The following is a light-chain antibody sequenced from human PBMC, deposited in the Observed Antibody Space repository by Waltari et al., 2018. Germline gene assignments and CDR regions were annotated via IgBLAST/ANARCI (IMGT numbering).Light chain of an antibody. CDR2: AAS. CDR1: QSVSKY. J-gene: IGKJ1*01. Sequence: IVLTQSPGTLSLSPGERATLSCRASQSVSKYLAWYQQRPGQAPRLLIYAASTRATGIPDRFSGSGSGTEFSLTISRLEPEDFAVYYCQNHERLPATFGQGTKVEIK. CDR3: QNHERLPAT. V-gene: IGKV3-20*01.